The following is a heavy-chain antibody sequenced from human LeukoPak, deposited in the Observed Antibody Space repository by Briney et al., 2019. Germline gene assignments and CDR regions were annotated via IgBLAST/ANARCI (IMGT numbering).Heavy chain of an antibody. V-gene: IGHV4-34*01. Sequence: PSETLSLTCAVYGGSFSGYYWSWIRQPPGKGLEWIGGINHSGSTNYNPSLKSRVTISVDTSKNQFSLKPSSVTAADTAVYYCAREASGFYYMDVWGKGTTVTVSS. D-gene: IGHD2-15*01. CDR3: AREASGFYYMDV. CDR2: INHSGST. J-gene: IGHJ6*03. CDR1: GGSFSGYY.